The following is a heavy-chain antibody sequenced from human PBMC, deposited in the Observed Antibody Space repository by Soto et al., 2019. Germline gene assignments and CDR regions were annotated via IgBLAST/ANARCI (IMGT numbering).Heavy chain of an antibody. Sequence: ASVKVSCKASGGTFSSYTISWVRRAPGQGLEWMGRIIPILGIANYAQKFQGRVTITADKSTSTAYMELSSLRSEDTAVYYCANSGSYYYDSSGYYFPYWGQGTLVTVSS. V-gene: IGHV1-69*02. CDR3: ANSGSYYYDSSGYYFPY. CDR1: GGTFSSYT. D-gene: IGHD3-22*01. J-gene: IGHJ4*02. CDR2: IIPILGIA.